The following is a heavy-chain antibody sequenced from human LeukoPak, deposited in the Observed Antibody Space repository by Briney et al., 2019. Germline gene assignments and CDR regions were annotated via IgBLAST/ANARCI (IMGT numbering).Heavy chain of an antibody. V-gene: IGHV3-23*01. CDR1: GFTFSDYA. CDR2: ISGSGVMT. D-gene: IGHD1-26*01. J-gene: IGHJ3*02. CDR3: AIDSGVVGDPRAYDAFDI. Sequence: PGGSLRLSCAASGFTFSDYAMTWVRQAPGKGLEWVATISGSGVMTYYADSVKGRFTVSGDNSKNTLYLQMNSLRAEDTAVYYCAIDSGVVGDPRAYDAFDIWGQGTMVTVSS.